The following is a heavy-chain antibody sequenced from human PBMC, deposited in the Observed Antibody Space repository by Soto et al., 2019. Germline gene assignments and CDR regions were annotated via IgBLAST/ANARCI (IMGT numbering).Heavy chain of an antibody. CDR3: ARREIQGPIDD. V-gene: IGHV4-4*02. CDR2: IYHLGTT. Sequence: SETLSLTCTVSGDTVSSTRWWSWVRLSPGRGLEWIGDIYHLGTTYYNPSLKRRVTMSVDTSKNQFSLKLTSVTAVDTAVYYCARREIQGPIDDWGQGTLVTVSS. J-gene: IGHJ4*02. CDR1: GDTVSSTRW. D-gene: IGHD1-26*01.